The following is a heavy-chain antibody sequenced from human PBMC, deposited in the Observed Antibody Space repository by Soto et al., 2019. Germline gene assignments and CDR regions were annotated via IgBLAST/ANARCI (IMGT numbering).Heavy chain of an antibody. D-gene: IGHD4-17*01. J-gene: IGHJ6*02. V-gene: IGHV4-30-2*01. CDR2: IYHSGST. CDR3: ARAHYGDYGYGMDV. Sequence: PSETLSLTCAVSGDSISSCGYSWSWIRQPPGKGLEWIGYIYHSGSTYYNPSLKSRVTISVDRSKNQFSLKLSSVTAADTAVYYCARAHYGDYGYGMDVWGQGTTVTVSS. CDR1: GDSISSCGYS.